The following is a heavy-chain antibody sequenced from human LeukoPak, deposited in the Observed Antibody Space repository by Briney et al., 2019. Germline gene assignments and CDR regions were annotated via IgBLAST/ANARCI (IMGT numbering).Heavy chain of an antibody. D-gene: IGHD6-19*01. CDR2: FDPEDGET. CDR3: ARGVLEQWLADYYYYMDV. V-gene: IGHV1-24*01. J-gene: IGHJ6*03. Sequence: GASVKVSCKVSGYTLTELSMHWVRQAPGKGLEWMGGFDPEDGETIYAQKFQGRVTITADKSTSTAYMELSSLGSEDTAVYYCARGVLEQWLADYYYYMDVWGKGTTVTVSS. CDR1: GYTLTELS.